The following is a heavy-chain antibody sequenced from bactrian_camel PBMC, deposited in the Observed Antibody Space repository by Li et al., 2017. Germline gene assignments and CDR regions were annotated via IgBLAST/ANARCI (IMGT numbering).Heavy chain of an antibody. CDR2: ISGDGST. J-gene: IGHJ4*01. D-gene: IGHD4*01. V-gene: IGHV3S63*01. CDR1: FFILDDFD. Sequence: HVQLVESGGGSVQTGGSLRLSCKPSFFILDDFDMMWYRQAPGNECELVSSISGDGSTYYTDAVKGRFTISKDKDHVKDTLFLEMTNLKAGDTAMYYCTADTVKASLATIAQFAAYEGHGTQVTVS.